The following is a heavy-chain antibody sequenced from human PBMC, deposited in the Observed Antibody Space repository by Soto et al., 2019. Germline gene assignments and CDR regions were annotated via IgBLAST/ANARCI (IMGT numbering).Heavy chain of an antibody. V-gene: IGHV4-59*01. Sequence: PSETLSLTCTVSGGSISSYYWSWIRQPPGKGLEWIGYIYYSGSTNYNPYLKSRVTITIDTSKNQFSLKLSSVTAADTAVYYCARAYGGYADYWGQGALVTVSS. D-gene: IGHD5-12*01. CDR3: ARAYGGYADY. CDR1: GGSISSYY. CDR2: IYYSGST. J-gene: IGHJ4*02.